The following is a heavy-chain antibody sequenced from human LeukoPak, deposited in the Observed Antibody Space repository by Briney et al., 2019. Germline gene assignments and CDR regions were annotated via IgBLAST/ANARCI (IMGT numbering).Heavy chain of an antibody. D-gene: IGHD2-21*02. Sequence: GGSLRLSCVASGFSFDTYAMSWVRQAPGKGLEWVSGISDTGRKRYYTDSVKGRFTISRDNSKNTLHLQMNSLRAGDTALYFCAKDHDNGDYYYYFDSWGQGTLVTVSS. V-gene: IGHV3-23*01. CDR3: AKDHDNGDYYYYFDS. CDR1: GFSFDTYA. CDR2: ISDTGRKR. J-gene: IGHJ4*02.